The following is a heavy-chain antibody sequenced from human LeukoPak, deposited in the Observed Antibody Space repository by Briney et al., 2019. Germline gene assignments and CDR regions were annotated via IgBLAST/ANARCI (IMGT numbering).Heavy chain of an antibody. CDR3: AREDCSSTSCHADY. V-gene: IGHV4-59*01. CDR2: IYYSGST. J-gene: IGHJ4*02. Sequence: PSETLSLTCTVSGGSISSYYWSWIRQPPGKGLEWIGYIYYSGSTNYNPSLKSRVTISVDTSKNQFSLKLSSVTAADTAVYYCAREDCSSTSCHADYWGQGTLVTVSS. CDR1: GGSISSYY. D-gene: IGHD2-2*01.